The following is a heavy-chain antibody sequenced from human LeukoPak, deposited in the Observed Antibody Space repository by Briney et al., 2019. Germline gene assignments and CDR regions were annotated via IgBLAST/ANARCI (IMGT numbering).Heavy chain of an antibody. J-gene: IGHJ4*02. CDR3: ARELGSKVRGTRVDYYFDY. V-gene: IGHV3-53*01. CDR1: GFTFSSYW. D-gene: IGHD3-10*01. CDR2: IYSGGST. Sequence: PGGSLRLSCAASGFTFSSYWMHWVRQAPGKGLEWVSVIYSGGSTYYADSVKGRFTISRDNSKNTLYLQMNSLRAEDTAVYYCARELGSKVRGTRVDYYFDYWGQGTLVTVSS.